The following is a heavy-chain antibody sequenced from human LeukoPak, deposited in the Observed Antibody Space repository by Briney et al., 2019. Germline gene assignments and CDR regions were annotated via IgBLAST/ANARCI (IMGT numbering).Heavy chain of an antibody. CDR3: AKAVDQLLYNYYYAMDV. CDR1: GFTFDDYA. Sequence: GGSLRLSCAASGFTFDDYAMHWVRQAPGKGLEWVSGISWNSGTIDYADSVKGRFTISRDNAKNSLYLQMNSLRAEDTALYYCAKAVDQLLYNYYYAMDVWGQGTTVTVSS. J-gene: IGHJ6*02. CDR2: ISWNSGTI. V-gene: IGHV3-9*01. D-gene: IGHD2-2*02.